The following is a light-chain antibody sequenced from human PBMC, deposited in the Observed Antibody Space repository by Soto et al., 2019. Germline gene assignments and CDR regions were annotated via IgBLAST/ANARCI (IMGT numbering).Light chain of an antibody. CDR1: QSITSTY. J-gene: IGKJ3*01. Sequence: VLTQSPDTLSLSPGERATLSCRASQSITSTYLAWYPQRPGPSHRLLIYATSSRATGIPDRFNGSGSGTDFVLTINRLEPEDFAVYYCQQYDGAPLTFGPGTKVDNK. V-gene: IGKV3-20*01. CDR3: QQYDGAPLT. CDR2: ATS.